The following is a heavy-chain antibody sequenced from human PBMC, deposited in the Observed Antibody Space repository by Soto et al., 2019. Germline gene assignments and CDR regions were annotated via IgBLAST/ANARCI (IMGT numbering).Heavy chain of an antibody. D-gene: IGHD3-9*01. CDR1: GFTFSSYG. J-gene: IGHJ3*02. Sequence: NPGGSLRLSCAASGFTFSSYGMNWVRQAPGKGLEWVSSISSSSTYIYYADSVKGRFTISRDNAKNSLYLQMNSLRAEDTAVYYCARSRLRYFDWSKIDAFDIWGQGTMVTVSS. CDR2: ISSSSTYI. CDR3: ARSRLRYFDWSKIDAFDI. V-gene: IGHV3-21*01.